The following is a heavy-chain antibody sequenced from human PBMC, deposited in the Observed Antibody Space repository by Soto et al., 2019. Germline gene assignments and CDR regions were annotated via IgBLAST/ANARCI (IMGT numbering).Heavy chain of an antibody. CDR3: AKAYIVVVPAGTYYMDV. Sequence: PSETLSLTCAVYGGSFSGYYWSWIRQPPGKGLEWIGEINHSGSTNYNPSLKSRVTISVDTSKNQFSLKLSSVTAADTAVYYCAKAYIVVVPAGTYYMDVWGKGTTVTVSS. D-gene: IGHD2-2*01. CDR1: GGSFSGYY. V-gene: IGHV4-34*01. J-gene: IGHJ6*03. CDR2: INHSGST.